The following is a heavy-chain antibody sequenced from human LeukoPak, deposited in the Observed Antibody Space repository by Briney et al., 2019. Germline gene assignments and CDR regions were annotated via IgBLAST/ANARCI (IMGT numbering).Heavy chain of an antibody. J-gene: IGHJ4*02. D-gene: IGHD6-25*01. Sequence: GGSLRLSCAASGFTFSSNYMNWVRQAPGKGLEWVSVIYSGGSTYYADSVKGRFTISRDSSKNTLYLRMNTLRAEDTAVYYCARESSGYYFDYWGQGTLVTVSS. CDR2: IYSGGST. CDR1: GFTFSSNY. V-gene: IGHV3-53*01. CDR3: ARESSGYYFDY.